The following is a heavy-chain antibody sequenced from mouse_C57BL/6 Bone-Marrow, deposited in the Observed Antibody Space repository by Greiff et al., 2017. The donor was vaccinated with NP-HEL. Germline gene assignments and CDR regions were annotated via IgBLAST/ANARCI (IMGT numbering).Heavy chain of an antibody. CDR1: GYEFSNYW. V-gene: IGHV1-80*01. J-gene: IGHJ3*01. Sequence: VQLQQSGAELVKPGASVKISCKASGYEFSNYWMNWVKQRPGKGLEWIGQIYPGDGDTNYNGKFKDKATLTADKSSSPAYMQLSRLTSEDSSVYFCARGAYWGQGTLVTVSA. CDR3: ARGAY. CDR2: IYPGDGDT.